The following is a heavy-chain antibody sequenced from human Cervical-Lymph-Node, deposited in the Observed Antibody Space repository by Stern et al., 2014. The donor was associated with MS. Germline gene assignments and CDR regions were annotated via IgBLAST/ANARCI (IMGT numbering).Heavy chain of an antibody. D-gene: IGHD6-13*01. J-gene: IGHJ4*02. CDR1: GGSISSGDYY. CDR3: ARVDTTTWYEYYFDF. V-gene: IGHV4-31*03. Sequence: VQLQESGPGLVKPSQTLSLTCTVSGGSISSGDYYWSWIRQHPGKGLEWLGYIYYSGSTYYNPSLKSRVTISVDTSKNQFSLNLSSVTAADTAVYYCARVDTTTWYEYYFDFWGQGTLVTVSS. CDR2: IYYSGST.